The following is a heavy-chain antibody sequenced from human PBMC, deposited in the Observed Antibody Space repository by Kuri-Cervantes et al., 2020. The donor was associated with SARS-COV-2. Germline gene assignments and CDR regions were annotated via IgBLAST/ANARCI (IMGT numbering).Heavy chain of an antibody. CDR3: ARDGRGDGSSKALDY. CDR1: GYTFTSYD. CDR2: IIPILGIA. D-gene: IGHD1-26*01. J-gene: IGHJ4*02. Sequence: ASVKVSCKASGYTFTSYDINWVRQATGQGLEWMGRIIPILGIANYAQKLQGRVTMTTDTSTSTAYMEPRSLRSDDTAVYYCARDGRGDGSSKALDYWGQGTLVTFSS. V-gene: IGHV1-18*01.